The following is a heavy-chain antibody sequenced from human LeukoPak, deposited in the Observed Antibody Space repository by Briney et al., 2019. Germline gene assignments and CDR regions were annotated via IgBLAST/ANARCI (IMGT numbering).Heavy chain of an antibody. D-gene: IGHD5-12*01. Sequence: SVKVSCKASGGTFSSYAISWVGQAPAQGLAWMGGIIPIFGKANYAQKFQGRVTITADESTSTAYMELSSLRSEDTAVYYCARGQRGYSGYLDAFDIWGQGTMVTVSS. V-gene: IGHV1-69*01. CDR2: IIPIFGKA. CDR1: GGTFSSYA. J-gene: IGHJ3*02. CDR3: ARGQRGYSGYLDAFDI.